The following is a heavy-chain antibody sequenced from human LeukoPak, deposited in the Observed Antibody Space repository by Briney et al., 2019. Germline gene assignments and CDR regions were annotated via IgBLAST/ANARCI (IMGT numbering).Heavy chain of an antibody. CDR1: GFTFSSYG. D-gene: IGHD2-21*01. J-gene: IGHJ3*02. Sequence: GGSLRLSCAASGFTFSSYGMHWVRQAPGKGLEWVSVIYSGGSTYYADSVNGRFTISRDNSKNTLYLQMNSLRAEDTAVYYCVRGGSVVGDDAFDIWGQGTMVTVSS. V-gene: IGHV3-53*01. CDR3: VRGGSVVGDDAFDI. CDR2: IYSGGST.